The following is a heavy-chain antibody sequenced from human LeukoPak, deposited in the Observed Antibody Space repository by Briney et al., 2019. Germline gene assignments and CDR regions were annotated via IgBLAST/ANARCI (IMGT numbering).Heavy chain of an antibody. Sequence: GGSLRLSCAASGFTFSSYSMNWVRQAPGKGLEWVSYISSSSSTIYYADSVKGRFTISRDNAKNSLYLQMNSLRDEDTAVYYCARDGGGNPNPPYYYYGMDVWGQGTTVAVSS. V-gene: IGHV3-48*02. CDR3: ARDGGGNPNPPYYYYGMDV. CDR2: ISSSSSTI. J-gene: IGHJ6*02. CDR1: GFTFSSYS. D-gene: IGHD4-23*01.